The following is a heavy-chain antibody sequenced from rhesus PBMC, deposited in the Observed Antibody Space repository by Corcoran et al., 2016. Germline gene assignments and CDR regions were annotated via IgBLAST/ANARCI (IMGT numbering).Heavy chain of an antibody. V-gene: IGHV4S16*01. CDR1: GGSLSGNS. Sequence: QVQLQGSGPGLVKPSETLSLTCAVSGGSLSGNSWSWFRQPPGKGLEGTGNVDGNTAGTNYNPSLKSRVTISKDTSKNQFSLKLSSVTAADTSVYYCARDRESIAAGYGGDYYFDYWGQGVLVTVSS. CDR3: ARDRESIAAGYGGDYYFDY. J-gene: IGHJ4*01. CDR2: VDGNTAGT. D-gene: IGHD6-13*01.